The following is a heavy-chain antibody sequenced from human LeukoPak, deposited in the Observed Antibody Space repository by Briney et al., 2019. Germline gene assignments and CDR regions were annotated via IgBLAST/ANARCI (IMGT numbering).Heavy chain of an antibody. CDR2: ISSSGSTI. V-gene: IGHV3-48*03. Sequence: GGSLRLSCAASGFTFSSYEMNWVRQAPGKGLEWVSYISSSGSTIYYADSVKGRFTISRDNAKNSLYLRMNSLRAEDTAVYFCARESLVSGTTRGNYYYYGMDVWGQGSTVTVSS. CDR3: ARESLVSGTTRGNYYYYGMDV. D-gene: IGHD1-7*01. CDR1: GFTFSSYE. J-gene: IGHJ6*02.